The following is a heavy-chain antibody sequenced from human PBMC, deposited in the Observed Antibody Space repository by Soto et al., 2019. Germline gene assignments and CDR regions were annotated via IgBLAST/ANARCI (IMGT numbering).Heavy chain of an antibody. V-gene: IGHV4-4*02. CDR3: ARNWQWLDHWYFDL. CDR1: GGSISSNHC. J-gene: IGHJ2*01. D-gene: IGHD6-19*01. Sequence: QVQLQESGPGLVKPSGTLSLTCAVYGGSISSNHCWTWVRQSQGKGLGGIGEIHHIGNTNYNPSLKSRVTISVDKPKNHFSLKLSSVTAADTAVYYCARNWQWLDHWYFDLWGRGTLVTVSS. CDR2: IHHIGNT.